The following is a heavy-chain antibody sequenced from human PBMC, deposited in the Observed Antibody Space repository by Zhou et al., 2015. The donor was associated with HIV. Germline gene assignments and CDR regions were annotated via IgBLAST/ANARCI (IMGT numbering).Heavy chain of an antibody. D-gene: IGHD5-18*01. CDR2: IIPILGIA. V-gene: IGHV1-69*08. J-gene: IGHJ4*02. Sequence: QVQLVQSGAEVKKPGSSVKVSCKASGGTFSSYTISWVRQAPGQGLEWMGRIIPILGIANYAQKFQGRVTITADKSTSTAYMELSSLRSEDTAVYYCARETTGDTAMVSSGPGYYFDYWGQGTLVTVSS. CDR1: GGTFSSYT. CDR3: ARETTGDTAMVSSGPGYYFDY.